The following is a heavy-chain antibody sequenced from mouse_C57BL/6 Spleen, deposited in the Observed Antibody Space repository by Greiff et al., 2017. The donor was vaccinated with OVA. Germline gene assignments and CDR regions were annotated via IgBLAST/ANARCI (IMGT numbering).Heavy chain of an antibody. Sequence: EVNLVESGGGLVKPGGSLKLSCAASGFTFSSYTMSWVRQTPEKRLEWVATISGGGGNTYYPDSVKGRFTISRDNAKNTLYLQMSSLRSEDTALYYCARMEDSNSAWFAYWGQGTLVTVSA. CDR2: ISGGGGNT. CDR3: ARMEDSNSAWFAY. D-gene: IGHD2-5*01. V-gene: IGHV5-9*01. J-gene: IGHJ3*01. CDR1: GFTFSSYT.